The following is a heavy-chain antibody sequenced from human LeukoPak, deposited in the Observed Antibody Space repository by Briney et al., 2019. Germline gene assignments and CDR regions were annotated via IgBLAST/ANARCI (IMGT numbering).Heavy chain of an antibody. V-gene: IGHV4-59*01. CDR1: GGSISSYY. J-gene: IGHJ4*02. Sequence: SETLSLTCTVSGGSISSYYWSWIRQPPGKGLEWIGYIYYSGSTNYNPSLKSRVTISVDTSRNQFSLKLSSVTAADTAVYYCARLDYYDSSGYLDYWGQGTLVTVSS. CDR3: ARLDYYDSSGYLDY. D-gene: IGHD3-22*01. CDR2: IYYSGST.